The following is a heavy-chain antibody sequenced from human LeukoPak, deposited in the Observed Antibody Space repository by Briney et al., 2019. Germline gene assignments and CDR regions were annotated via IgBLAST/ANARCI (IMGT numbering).Heavy chain of an antibody. J-gene: IGHJ5*02. Sequence: PGGSLRLSCAASGFTLSSNYMSWVRQAPGKGLEWVSVVYSGGSTYYADSVKGRFTISRDNSKNTLYLQMNSLRAEDTAVYYCARSRGASNSPNWFDPWGQGTLVTVSS. CDR1: GFTLSSNY. D-gene: IGHD3-10*01. V-gene: IGHV3-53*01. CDR2: VYSGGST. CDR3: ARSRGASNSPNWFDP.